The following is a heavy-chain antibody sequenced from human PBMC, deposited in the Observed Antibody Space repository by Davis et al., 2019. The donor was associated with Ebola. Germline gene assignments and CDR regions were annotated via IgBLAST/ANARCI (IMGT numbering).Heavy chain of an antibody. CDR2: IYYSGRT. Sequence: PSETLSLTCTVSGGSISSYYWSWIRQPPGKGLEWIGYIYYSGRTNYNPSLKSRVTISLDTSNNQVSLRLTSVTAADTAVYFCASFGYTSSATELWGQGTLVTVSS. D-gene: IGHD5-12*01. CDR1: GGSISSYY. CDR3: ASFGYTSSATEL. V-gene: IGHV4-59*12. J-gene: IGHJ4*02.